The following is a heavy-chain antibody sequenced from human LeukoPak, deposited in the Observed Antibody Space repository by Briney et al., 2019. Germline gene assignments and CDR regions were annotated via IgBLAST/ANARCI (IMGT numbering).Heavy chain of an antibody. Sequence: GGSLRLSXAASGFTFSSYSMSWVRQAPGKGLEWVSAISGSGGSTYYADSVKGRFTISRDNSKNTLYLQMNSLRAEDTAVYYCAKDYYDSSGYSYYYYYYYMDVWGKGTTVTVSS. CDR3: AKDYYDSSGYSYYYYYYYMDV. CDR2: ISGSGGST. D-gene: IGHD3-22*01. V-gene: IGHV3-23*01. CDR1: GFTFSSYS. J-gene: IGHJ6*03.